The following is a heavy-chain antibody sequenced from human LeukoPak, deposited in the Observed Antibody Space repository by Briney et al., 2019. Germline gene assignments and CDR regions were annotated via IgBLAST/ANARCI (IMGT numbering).Heavy chain of an antibody. D-gene: IGHD3-9*01. CDR1: GDSISSSTYY. J-gene: IGHJ3*02. V-gene: IGHV4-39*07. CDR2: IYYSGST. Sequence: SETLSLTCSVSGDSISSSTYYWGWIRQPPGKGLEWIGSIYYSGSTYYNPSLKSRVTISIDTSKNQFSLKLSSVTAADTAVYYCARVVLRYLDWLIDAFDIWGQGTMVTVSS. CDR3: ARVVLRYLDWLIDAFDI.